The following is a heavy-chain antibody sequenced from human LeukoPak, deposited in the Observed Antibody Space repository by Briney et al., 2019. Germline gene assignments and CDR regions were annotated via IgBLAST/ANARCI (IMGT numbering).Heavy chain of an antibody. CDR3: ARDLITGDRPWYFDL. V-gene: IGHV4-59*01. D-gene: IGHD3-22*01. Sequence: PSETLSLTCTVSGGSISSYYWSWIRQPPGKGLEWIGYIYYSGSTNYNPSLKSRVTISVDTSKNQFSLKLSSVTAADTAVYYCARDLITGDRPWYFDLWGRGTLVTVSS. CDR1: GGSISSYY. J-gene: IGHJ2*01. CDR2: IYYSGST.